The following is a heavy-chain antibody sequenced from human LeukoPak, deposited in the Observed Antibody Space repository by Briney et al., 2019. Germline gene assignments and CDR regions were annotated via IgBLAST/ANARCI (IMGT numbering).Heavy chain of an antibody. D-gene: IGHD3-22*01. CDR1: GGSISSSSYY. Sequence: PSETLSLTCTVSGGSISSSSYYWGWIRQPPGKGLEWIGSIYYSGSTYYNPSLKSRVTISVDTSKNQFSLKLSSVTAADTAVYYCARDNHYYDTPGASDIRGQGTMVTVSS. J-gene: IGHJ3*02. CDR3: ARDNHYYDTPGASDI. V-gene: IGHV4-39*07. CDR2: IYYSGST.